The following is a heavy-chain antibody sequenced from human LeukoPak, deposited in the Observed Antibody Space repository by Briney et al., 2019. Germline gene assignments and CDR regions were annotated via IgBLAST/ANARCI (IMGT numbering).Heavy chain of an antibody. Sequence: ASVKVSCKASGYTFTGWYMHWVRQAPGQGLEWMGWINPKSGGTNYAQKFQGRVTMTRDTSISTAYMGLSRLRSDDTAVYYCARRYCSSISCYDRFDSWGQGTLVTVSS. D-gene: IGHD2-2*01. CDR3: ARRYCSSISCYDRFDS. CDR2: INPKSGGT. J-gene: IGHJ4*02. CDR1: GYTFTGWY. V-gene: IGHV1-2*02.